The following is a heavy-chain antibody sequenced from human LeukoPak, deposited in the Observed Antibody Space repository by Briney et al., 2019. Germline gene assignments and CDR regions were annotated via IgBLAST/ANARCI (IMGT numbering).Heavy chain of an antibody. D-gene: IGHD6-19*01. Sequence: GGSLRLSCAVAGFTFSRYTMSWVRQAPGKGLEWVSVIGAAGVTYYAESVKGRFIISRDNDKNTVYLQMNCLSAEDTAVYYCVRDDDMSSGWYELDYWGQGTLVTVSS. J-gene: IGHJ4*02. CDR3: VRDDDMSSGWYELDY. V-gene: IGHV3-23*01. CDR1: GFTFSRYT. CDR2: IGAAGVT.